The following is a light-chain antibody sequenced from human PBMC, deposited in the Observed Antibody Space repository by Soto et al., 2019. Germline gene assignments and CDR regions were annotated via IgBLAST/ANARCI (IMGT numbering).Light chain of an antibody. CDR2: TAS. V-gene: IGKV1-39*01. J-gene: IGKJ1*01. CDR3: QQSYSSPRT. Sequence: DIPLTQSPSSLSASVGDRVTITCRATQNINNYLSWYQQRPGKAPKFLIYTASSLQSGVPTRFSGSGYGTDFTLTISSLQPEDFATYYCQQSYSSPRTFGQGTKVEIK. CDR1: QNINNY.